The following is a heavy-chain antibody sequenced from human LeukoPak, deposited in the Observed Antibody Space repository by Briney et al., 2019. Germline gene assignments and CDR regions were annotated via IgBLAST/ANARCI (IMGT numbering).Heavy chain of an antibody. J-gene: IGHJ3*02. CDR3: ARLRYNWILPGPDAFDI. Sequence: PSETLSPTCTVSGGSVTSYYWSWIRQPPGKGLEWIGYIYYSGSTNYNPSLKSRVTISVDTSKNQFSLKLSSVTAADTAVYYCARLRYNWILPGPDAFDIWGQGTMVTVSS. CDR1: GGSVTSYY. D-gene: IGHD1-1*01. CDR2: IYYSGST. V-gene: IGHV4-59*08.